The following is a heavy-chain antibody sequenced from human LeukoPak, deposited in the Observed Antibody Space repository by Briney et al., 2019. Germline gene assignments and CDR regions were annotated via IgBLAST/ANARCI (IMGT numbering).Heavy chain of an antibody. CDR1: GFTFSSYS. CDR2: ISSSSSYI. D-gene: IGHD3-22*01. V-gene: IGHV3-21*01. J-gene: IGHJ5*02. Sequence: PGGSLRLSCAASGFTFSSYSMNWVRQAPGKGLEWVSSISSSSSYIYYADSVKGRFTISRDNAKNTLHLQMNSLRAEDTAVYYCARDLGQYYDTSDNWFDPWGQGTLVTVSS. CDR3: ARDLGQYYDTSDNWFDP.